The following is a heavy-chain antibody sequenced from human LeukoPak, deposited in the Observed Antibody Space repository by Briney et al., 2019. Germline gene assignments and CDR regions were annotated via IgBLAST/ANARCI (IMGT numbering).Heavy chain of an antibody. CDR1: GFTFSSFR. D-gene: IGHD6-19*01. Sequence: GGSLRLSCAASGFTFSSFRMSWVRQAPGKGLAWVAYITGSSSTIYYADSVKGRFTISRDNAKNSLYLQMNGLRVEDTAVYFCAAGYSAGWYGIDYWGQGTLVTVSS. J-gene: IGHJ4*02. CDR2: ITGSSSTI. V-gene: IGHV3-48*01. CDR3: AAGYSAGWYGIDY.